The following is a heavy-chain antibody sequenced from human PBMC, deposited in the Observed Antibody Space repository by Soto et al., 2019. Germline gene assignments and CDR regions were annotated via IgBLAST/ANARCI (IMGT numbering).Heavy chain of an antibody. J-gene: IGHJ6*03. CDR3: ARVRTTLDFYYYYMDV. D-gene: IGHD3-10*01. CDR2: VYYSGST. Sequence: WTWIRQHPGKALGWIGYVYYSGSTSYNPSFKSRVTIAVDTSKTQFSLKLNSVTAADTAVYYCARVRTTLDFYYYYMDVWGIGTTVTVSS. V-gene: IGHV4-59*08.